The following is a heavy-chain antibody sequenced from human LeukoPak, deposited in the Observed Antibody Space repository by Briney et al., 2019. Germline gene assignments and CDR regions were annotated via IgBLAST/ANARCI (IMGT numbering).Heavy chain of an antibody. Sequence: GGSLRLSCAASGFTFSSYEMNWVRQAPGKGLEWVSYIDSSGSTIHYADSVKGRFTIFRDNSRNTLYLQMNSLRTEDTAVYYCAKGYGWEASYYYYYMDVWGKGTTVTFSS. D-gene: IGHD1-26*01. CDR1: GFTFSSYE. CDR3: AKGYGWEASYYYYYMDV. J-gene: IGHJ6*03. CDR2: IDSSGSTI. V-gene: IGHV3-48*03.